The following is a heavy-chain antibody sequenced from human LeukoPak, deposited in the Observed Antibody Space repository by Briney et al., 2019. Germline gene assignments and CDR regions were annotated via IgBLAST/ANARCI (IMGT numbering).Heavy chain of an antibody. CDR2: TWYDASVE. V-gene: IGHV3-33*03. CDR1: GFTLSSYG. D-gene: IGHD2-2*02. CDR3: ARAIEI. J-gene: IGHJ4*02. Sequence: GGSLRLPCAASGFTLSSYGMHWVRQAPGKGLEWVAVTWYDASVEYYADSVKGRFTISRDNSRNRVYLQMNSLRVEDTAVYYCARAIEIWGQGTLVTVSS.